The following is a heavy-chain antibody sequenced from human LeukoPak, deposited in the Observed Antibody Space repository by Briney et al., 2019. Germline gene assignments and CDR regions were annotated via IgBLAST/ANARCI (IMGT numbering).Heavy chain of an antibody. CDR2: ISRSGDST. Sequence: PGGSLRLSCAASGFTFSNYGMNWVRQAPGKGLEWVSGISRSGDSTYYADSVKGRFTISRDNSKNTLYLQMNNLRAGDTAVYYCTRTRGCNSTSCYADYWGQGTLVTVSS. CDR1: GFTFSNYG. D-gene: IGHD2-2*01. J-gene: IGHJ4*02. V-gene: IGHV3-23*01. CDR3: TRTRGCNSTSCYADY.